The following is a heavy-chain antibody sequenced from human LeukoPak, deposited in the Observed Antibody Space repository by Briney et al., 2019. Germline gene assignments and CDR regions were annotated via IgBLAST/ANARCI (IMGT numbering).Heavy chain of an antibody. J-gene: IGHJ4*02. CDR1: GYSFSNYW. D-gene: IGHD5-18*01. CDR3: ARLTGYSYGILDY. Sequence: GESLKISCKGSGYSFSNYWIGWVRQMPGKGLEWMGIIYPDESDTRYSPSFQGQVTISADKSISTAYLQWSSLKASDTAMYYCARLTGYSYGILDYWGQGTLVTVSS. CDR2: IYPDESDT. V-gene: IGHV5-51*01.